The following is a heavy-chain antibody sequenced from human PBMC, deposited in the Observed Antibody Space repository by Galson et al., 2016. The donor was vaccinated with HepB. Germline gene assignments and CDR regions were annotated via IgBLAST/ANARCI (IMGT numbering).Heavy chain of an antibody. Sequence: SVKVSCKASGGTFNSYAISWVRQAPGQGLEWMGGIIPLFGTANYAQKFQGRVTITADESTSTVYMELSSLRFEDTAVYYCARQKFSSSWFDYWGQGTLVTVSS. J-gene: IGHJ4*02. CDR3: ARQKFSSSWFDY. CDR2: IIPLFGTA. CDR1: GGTFNSYA. V-gene: IGHV1-69*13. D-gene: IGHD6-13*01.